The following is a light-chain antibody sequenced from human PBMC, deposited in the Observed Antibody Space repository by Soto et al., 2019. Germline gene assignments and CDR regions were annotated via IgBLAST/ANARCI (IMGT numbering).Light chain of an antibody. V-gene: IGKV2-28*01. J-gene: IGKJ1*01. CDR2: LGS. Sequence: MVVTQRPQSLRVTPGEPASISCRSNQSLLHVNVYSYLDWYLQKPGQSPQLLIYLGSNRSSGVPDRFSGSGSGTDFTLTISRLEPEDFAVYYSHASGLSRTFGQGTKVDVK. CDR1: QSLLHVNVYSY. CDR3: HASGLSRT.